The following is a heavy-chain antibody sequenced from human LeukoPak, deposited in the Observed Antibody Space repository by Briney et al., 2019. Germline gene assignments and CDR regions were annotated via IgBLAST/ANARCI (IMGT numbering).Heavy chain of an antibody. J-gene: IGHJ4*02. CDR3: ARVPHSGWYKYYFDY. D-gene: IGHD6-19*01. CDR2: IYYSGST. CDR1: GGSISSSSYY. Sequence: SETLSLTCTVSGGSISSSSYYWGWIRQPPGKGLEWIGSIYYSGSTYYNPSLKSRVTISVDTSKNQFSLKLSSVTAADTAVYYCARVPHSGWYKYYFDYWGQGTLVTVSS. V-gene: IGHV4-39*07.